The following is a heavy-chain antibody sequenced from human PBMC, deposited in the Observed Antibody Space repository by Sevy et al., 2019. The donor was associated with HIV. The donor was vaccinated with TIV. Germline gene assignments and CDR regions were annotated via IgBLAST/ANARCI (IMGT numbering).Heavy chain of an antibody. CDR1: GFTFSNYA. J-gene: IGHJ5*02. CDR3: VKDRIETILWSKGDWFDP. Sequence: GGSLRLSCSASGFTFSNYAMHWVRQAPGKGLEYVSGLSSDNAGSNYYADSVNGRFTISRDNSKNTLYLQMSSLRTEDTAVYYCVKDRIETILWSKGDWFDPWGQGTLVTVSS. CDR2: LSSDNAGSN. D-gene: IGHD3-9*01. V-gene: IGHV3-64D*06.